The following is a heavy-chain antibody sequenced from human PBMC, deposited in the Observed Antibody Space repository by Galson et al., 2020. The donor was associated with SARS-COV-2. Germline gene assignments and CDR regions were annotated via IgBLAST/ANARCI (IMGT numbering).Heavy chain of an antibody. D-gene: IGHD2-2*01. V-gene: IGHV3-11*06. J-gene: IGHJ4*02. CDR3: ARGEDCSSTSCYPLLDY. Sequence: GESLKISCAASGFTFSDYYMSWIRQAPGKGLEWVSSISSNSVYIYYADSVKGRFTISRDNAKNSLYLQMNSLRAEDTAVYYCARGEDCSSTSCYPLLDYWGQGTLVTVSS. CDR1: GFTFSDYY. CDR2: ISSNSVYI.